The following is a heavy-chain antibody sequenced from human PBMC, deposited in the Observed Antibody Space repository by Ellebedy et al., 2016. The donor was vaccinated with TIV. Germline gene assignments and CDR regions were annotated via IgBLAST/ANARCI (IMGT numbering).Heavy chain of an antibody. CDR3: ARDPDTASKVDY. V-gene: IGHV3-48*01. Sequence: GGSLRLXCAASGFSFSNYNMNWVRQAPGTGLEWISFISRTGDTKHYADSVKGRFTISRDDAKSSLYLQMNSLRAEDTAIYYCARDPDTASKVDYWGQGALVTVS. J-gene: IGHJ4*02. CDR1: GFSFSNYN. D-gene: IGHD2-2*02. CDR2: ISRTGDTK.